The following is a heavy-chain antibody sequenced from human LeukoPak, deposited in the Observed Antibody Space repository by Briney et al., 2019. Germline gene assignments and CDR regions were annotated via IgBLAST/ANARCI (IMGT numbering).Heavy chain of an antibody. CDR1: GFTFKNYA. Sequence: PGWSLRLSCAASGFTFKNYAVSWVRQAPGKGLDWVSTFGTGADTYYAGSVEGRFIISRDNSKSTVYLQMNSLRADDTATYYCAKHVMTKPRTLDYWGQGTLVTVSS. V-gene: IGHV3-23*01. CDR3: AKHVMTKPRTLDY. J-gene: IGHJ4*02. CDR2: FGTGADT.